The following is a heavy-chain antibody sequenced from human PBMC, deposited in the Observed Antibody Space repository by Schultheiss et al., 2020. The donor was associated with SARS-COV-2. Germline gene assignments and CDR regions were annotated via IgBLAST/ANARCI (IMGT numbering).Heavy chain of an antibody. V-gene: IGHV4-34*01. J-gene: IGHJ6*02. CDR3: ARLGYNDNSPIFYYFYGLDV. Sequence: SETLSLTCAVYGGSFSDYYWSWIRQPPGKGLEWIGYIYYSGSTYYNPSLKSRVTISVDTSKNQFSLKLSSVTAADTAVYYCARLGYNDNSPIFYYFYGLDVWGQGTTVTVSS. CDR2: IYYSGST. D-gene: IGHD3-22*01. CDR1: GGSFSDYY.